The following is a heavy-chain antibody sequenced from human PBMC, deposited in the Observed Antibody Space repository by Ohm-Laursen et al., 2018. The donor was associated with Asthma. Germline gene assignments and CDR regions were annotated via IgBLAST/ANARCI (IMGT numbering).Heavy chain of an antibody. D-gene: IGHD1/OR15-1a*01. CDR3: ARVPHDWNSDY. CDR1: GFTFSDYY. V-gene: IGHV3-11*01. Sequence: SLGLSCAASGFTFSDYYMSWIRQAPGKGLEWVSYISSSGSTIYYADSVKGRFTISRDNAKNSLYLQMNSLRAEDTAVYYCARVPHDWNSDYWGQGTLVTVSS. J-gene: IGHJ4*02. CDR2: ISSSGSTI.